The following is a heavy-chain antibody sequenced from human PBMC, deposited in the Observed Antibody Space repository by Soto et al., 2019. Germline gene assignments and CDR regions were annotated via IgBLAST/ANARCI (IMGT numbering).Heavy chain of an antibody. D-gene: IGHD5-12*01. V-gene: IGHV1-69*12. J-gene: IGHJ6*02. CDR2: IIPIFGTA. Sequence: QVQLVQSGAEVKKPGSSVKVSCKASGGTFSSYAISWVRQXXGQGLEWMGAIIPIFGTANYAQKFQGRVTITADEXTSTAYMELSSXRPEDTAVYYCASSVAKYYYYGRDVWGQGATVTVSS. CDR1: GGTFSSYA. CDR3: ASSVAKYYYYGRDV.